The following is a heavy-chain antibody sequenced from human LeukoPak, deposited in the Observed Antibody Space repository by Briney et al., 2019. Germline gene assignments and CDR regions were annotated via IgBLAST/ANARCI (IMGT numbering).Heavy chain of an antibody. CDR1: GGSISTIAYY. Sequence: ASETLSLTCTVSGGSISTIAYYWGWIRQPPGKGLEWVGHMYYRGNTFYNPSLKSRVTISVDTSKNQFSLKLRSVTAADTAVYYCAGLYGNYQNYFDYWGQGTLVTVSS. J-gene: IGHJ4*02. CDR2: MYYRGNT. V-gene: IGHV4-39*07. CDR3: AGLYGNYQNYFDY. D-gene: IGHD1-7*01.